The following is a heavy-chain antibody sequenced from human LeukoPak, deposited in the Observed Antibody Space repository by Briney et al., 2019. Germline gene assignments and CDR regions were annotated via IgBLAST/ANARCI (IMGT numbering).Heavy chain of an antibody. CDR1: GGTFSSYA. J-gene: IGHJ5*02. CDR2: IIPIFCTA. Sequence: SVKVSCKASGGTFSSYAISWVRQAPGQGLEWMGAIIPIFCTANYAQKFQGRVTITADESTSTAYMELSSLRSEGTDVYYCAVDAYLGGHLGNWFDPWGQGTLVTVSS. CDR3: AVDAYLGGHLGNWFDP. D-gene: IGHD2-21*01. V-gene: IGHV1-69*01.